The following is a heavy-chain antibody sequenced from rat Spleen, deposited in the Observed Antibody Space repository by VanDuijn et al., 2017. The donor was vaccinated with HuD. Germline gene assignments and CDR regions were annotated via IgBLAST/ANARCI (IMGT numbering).Heavy chain of an antibody. CDR2: ISYDGSST. D-gene: IGHD1-4*01. CDR1: GFTFSRSA. CDR3: TTTTRG. Sequence: EVQLVESGGGLVQPGRSQKLSCVVSGFTFSRSAMAWVRQAPTKGLEWVATISYDGSSTYYRDSVKGRYTISRDNEKSTLYLQMDSLRSEDTATYCCTTTTRGWGQGVMVTVSS. J-gene: IGHJ2*01. V-gene: IGHV5-29*01.